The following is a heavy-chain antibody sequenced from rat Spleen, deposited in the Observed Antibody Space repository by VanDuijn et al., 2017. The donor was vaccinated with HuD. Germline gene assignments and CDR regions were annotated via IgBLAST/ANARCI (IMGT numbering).Heavy chain of an antibody. J-gene: IGHJ3*01. D-gene: IGHD3-3*01. Sequence: EVQLVESGGGLVQPGRSMKLSCAASGFTFSNYYMAWVRQAPTKGLEWVASISTGGGNTYYRDSVKGRFTISKDNAKDTGYLHMNNLRSEDTAMYYCTGGGHSALNWFAYWGQGTLVTVSS. CDR3: TGGGHSALNWFAY. V-gene: IGHV5-25*01. CDR2: ISTGGGNT. CDR1: GFTFSNYY.